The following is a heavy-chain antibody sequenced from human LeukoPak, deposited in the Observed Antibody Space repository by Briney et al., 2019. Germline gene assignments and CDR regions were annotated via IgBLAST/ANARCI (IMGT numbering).Heavy chain of an antibody. CDR2: LSPVLT. CDR3: ARDREVAARPGGWFDP. CDR1: GYTFTGYY. D-gene: IGHD6-6*01. Sequence: ASVKVSCKASGYTFTGYYMHWVRQAPGQGLEWMGGLSPVLTTYAQRFRGRVTISADESTNTVYMDLSTLTSEDTAVYFCARDREVAARPGGWFDPWGQGTQVTVSS. V-gene: IGHV1-46*01. J-gene: IGHJ5*02.